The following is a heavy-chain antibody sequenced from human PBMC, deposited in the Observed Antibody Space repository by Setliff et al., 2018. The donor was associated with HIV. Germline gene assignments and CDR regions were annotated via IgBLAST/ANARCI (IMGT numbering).Heavy chain of an antibody. CDR1: GGSISSGTYY. CDR3: ARYGPASVIWFGYLDY. Sequence: SETLSLTCTVSGGSISSGTYYWSWIRQPAGKGLEWIGHIYTDGSTNFNPSLWSRVTISVDTSKNQFYLKMDSVTAADTAFYYCARYGPASVIWFGYLDYWGPGMSVTVSS. D-gene: IGHD3-10*01. J-gene: IGHJ4*02. V-gene: IGHV4-61*09. CDR2: IYTDGST.